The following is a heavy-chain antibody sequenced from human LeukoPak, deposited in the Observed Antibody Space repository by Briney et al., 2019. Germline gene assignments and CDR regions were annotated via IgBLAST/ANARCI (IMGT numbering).Heavy chain of an antibody. CDR2: ISSSSSTI. Sequence: GGSLRLSCAASGFTLSSYSTNWVRQAPGKGLEWVSYISSSSSTIYYADSVKGRFTISRDNAKNSLYLQMNSLRAEDTAVYYCARVYGSGSYAAFDYWGQGTLVTVSS. J-gene: IGHJ4*02. CDR3: ARVYGSGSYAAFDY. CDR1: GFTLSSYS. V-gene: IGHV3-48*01. D-gene: IGHD3-10*01.